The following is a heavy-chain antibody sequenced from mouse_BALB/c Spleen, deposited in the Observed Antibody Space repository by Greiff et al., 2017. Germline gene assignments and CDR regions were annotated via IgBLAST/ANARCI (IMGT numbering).Heavy chain of an antibody. CDR3: ARGGNDFDY. CDR1: GYTFTDYA. J-gene: IGHJ2*01. V-gene: IGHV1S137*01. Sequence: QVQLQQSGAELVRPGVSVKISCKGSGYTFTDYAMHWVKQSHSKSLEWIGVISTYYGDASYNQKFKGKATMTVDKSSSTAYMELARLTSEDSAIYYCARGGNDFDYWGQGTTLTVSS. D-gene: IGHD2-1*01. CDR2: ISTYYGDA.